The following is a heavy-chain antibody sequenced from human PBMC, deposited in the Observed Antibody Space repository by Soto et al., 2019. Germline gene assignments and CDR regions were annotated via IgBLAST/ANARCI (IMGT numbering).Heavy chain of an antibody. Sequence: PSETLSLTCTVSGGSISSGGYYWSWIRQHPGKGLEWIGYIYYSGSTYYNPSLKSRVTISVDTSKNQFSLKLSSVTAADTAVYYCARAYGIFGVVPMLNWFDPWGQGTLVTVSS. V-gene: IGHV4-31*03. D-gene: IGHD3-3*01. CDR1: GGSISSGGYY. CDR2: IYYSGST. CDR3: ARAYGIFGVVPMLNWFDP. J-gene: IGHJ5*02.